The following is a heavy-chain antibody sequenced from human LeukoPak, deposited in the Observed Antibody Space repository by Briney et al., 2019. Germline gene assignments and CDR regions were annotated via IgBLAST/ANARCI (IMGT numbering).Heavy chain of an antibody. CDR1: GDSVSSNSAA. J-gene: IGHJ5*02. Sequence: PSQTLSLTCAISGDSVSSNSAAWNWIRQSPSRGLERLGRTYYRSKWYNDYAVSVKSRITINPDTSKNQFSLQLNSVTPEDTAVYYCARSSIAARRLQNWFDPWGQGTLVTVSS. CDR3: ARSSIAARRLQNWFDP. D-gene: IGHD6-6*01. V-gene: IGHV6-1*01. CDR2: TYYRSKWYN.